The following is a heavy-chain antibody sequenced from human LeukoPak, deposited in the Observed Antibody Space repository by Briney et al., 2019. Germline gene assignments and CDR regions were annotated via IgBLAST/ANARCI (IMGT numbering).Heavy chain of an antibody. CDR1: GFTFSSYW. V-gene: IGHV3-7*01. D-gene: IGHD2-2*01. CDR3: ARRRCTSTSCFFDY. CDR2: IKQDGSEI. Sequence: GGSLRLSCAASGFTFSSYWMSWVRQAPGKGLEWVANIKQDGSEISYVDSVKGRFTISRDNAKKSLFLQMSSLRAEDTAVYYCARRRCTSTSCFFDYWGQGTLVTVSS. J-gene: IGHJ4*02.